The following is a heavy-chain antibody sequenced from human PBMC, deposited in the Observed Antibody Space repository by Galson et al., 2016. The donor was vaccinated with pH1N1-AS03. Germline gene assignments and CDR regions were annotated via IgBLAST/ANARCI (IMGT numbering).Heavy chain of an antibody. CDR1: EFTFSIYH. V-gene: IGHV3-48*02. D-gene: IGHD5-12*01. CDR2: INSRSDTI. J-gene: IGHJ4*02. Sequence: SLRLSCAASEFTFSIYHMSWVRQAPGKGLEWVSYINSRSDTIYYADSVKGRFTISRDNAKNSLYLRMSSLRDDDTAVYYCARDSGYGGTFDNWGQGALVTVSS. CDR3: ARDSGYGGTFDN.